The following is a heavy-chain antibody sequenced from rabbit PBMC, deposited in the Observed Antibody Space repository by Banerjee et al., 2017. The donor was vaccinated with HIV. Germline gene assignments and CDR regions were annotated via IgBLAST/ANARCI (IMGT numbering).Heavy chain of an antibody. D-gene: IGHD6-1*01. V-gene: IGHV1S40*01. CDR1: GFSFSSGYD. CDR3: ARGTYGYAGYAPNL. CDR2: IYTGSSGST. Sequence: VESGGGLVKPGASLTFTCTASGFSFSSGYDMCWVRQAPGKGLEWIGCIYTGSSGSTYYASWAKGRFTISKTSSTTVTLQMTSLTAADTATYFCARGTYGYAGYAPNLWGQGTLVTVS. J-gene: IGHJ4*01.